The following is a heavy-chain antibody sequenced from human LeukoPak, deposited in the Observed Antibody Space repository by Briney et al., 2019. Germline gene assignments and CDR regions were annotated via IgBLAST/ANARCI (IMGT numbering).Heavy chain of an antibody. CDR2: ISFDGSNT. V-gene: IGHV3-30*09. D-gene: IGHD3-9*01. Sequence: SGGSLRLSCEASGFTFSDYAVHWVRQAPAKGLEWVAVISFDGSNTYYADSVKGRFAVSRDNSGNTLHLQMNSLRAEDMAVYYCARGRGVLTGYYYYYYGMDVWGQGTTVTVSS. CDR1: GFTFSDYA. J-gene: IGHJ6*02. CDR3: ARGRGVLTGYYYYYYGMDV.